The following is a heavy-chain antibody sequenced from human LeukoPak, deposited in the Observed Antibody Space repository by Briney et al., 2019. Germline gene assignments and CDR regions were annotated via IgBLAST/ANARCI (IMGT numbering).Heavy chain of an antibody. Sequence: GRSLRLSCAASGFTFSSYGMHWVRQAPGKGLEWVAVISYDGSNKYYADSVKGRFTISRDNSKNTLYLQMNSLRAEDTAVYYCAKASRAASVAGHFDYGGQGTLVPVSS. J-gene: IGHJ4*02. V-gene: IGHV3-30*18. CDR2: ISYDGSNK. D-gene: IGHD6-19*01. CDR3: AKASRAASVAGHFDY. CDR1: GFTFSSYG.